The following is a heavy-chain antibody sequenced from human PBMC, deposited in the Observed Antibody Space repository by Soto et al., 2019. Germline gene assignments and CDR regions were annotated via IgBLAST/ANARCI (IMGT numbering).Heavy chain of an antibody. Sequence: EVQLVESGGGLVKPGGSLRLSCAASGFTFSSYSMNWVRQAPGKGLEWVSSISSSSSYIYYADSVKGRFTISRDNAKNSLYLQMNSLRAEDTAVYYCARDGHDYYGSGSSKYYYYYYGMDVW. V-gene: IGHV3-21*01. J-gene: IGHJ6*01. CDR1: GFTFSSYS. D-gene: IGHD3-10*01. CDR3: ARDGHDYYGSGSSKYYYYYYGMDV. CDR2: ISSSSSYI.